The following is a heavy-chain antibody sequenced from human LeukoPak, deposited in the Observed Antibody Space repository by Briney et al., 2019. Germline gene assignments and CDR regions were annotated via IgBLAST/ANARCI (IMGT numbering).Heavy chain of an antibody. J-gene: IGHJ4*02. Sequence: SETLSLTCTVSGGSISSYYWSWIRQPPGKGLEWIGYIYYSGSTNYNPSLKSRVTISVDTSKNQFSLKLSSVTAADTAVYYCAGCSGGSCYSVDYWGQGTLVTVSS. CDR3: AGCSGGSCYSVDY. D-gene: IGHD2-15*01. CDR2: IYYSGST. V-gene: IGHV4-59*01. CDR1: GGSISSYY.